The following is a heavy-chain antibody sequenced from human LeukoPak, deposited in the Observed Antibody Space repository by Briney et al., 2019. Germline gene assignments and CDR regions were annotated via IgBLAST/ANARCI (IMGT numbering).Heavy chain of an antibody. Sequence: GASVKVSCKASGYTFTGYYMHWVRQAPGQGLEWMGWMNPNSGSTGYAQKFQGRVTMTRNTSISTAYMELSSLRSEDTAVYYCARRLYSSGSEYFQRWGQGTLVTVSS. CDR2: MNPNSGST. D-gene: IGHD6-19*01. J-gene: IGHJ1*01. V-gene: IGHV1-8*02. CDR3: ARRLYSSGSEYFQR. CDR1: GYTFTGYY.